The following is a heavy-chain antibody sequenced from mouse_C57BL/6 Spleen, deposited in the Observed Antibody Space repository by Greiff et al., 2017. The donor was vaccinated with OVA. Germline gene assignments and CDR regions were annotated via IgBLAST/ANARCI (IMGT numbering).Heavy chain of an antibody. CDR1: GFTFSDFY. V-gene: IGHV7-1*01. Sequence: EVQVVESGGGLVQSGRSLRLSCATSGFTFSDFYMEWVRQAPGKGLEWIAASRNKANDYTTEYSASVKGRFIASRDTSPSILYLQMNALRAEDTAIYYCARDAAGQYFDVWGTGTTVTVSS. J-gene: IGHJ1*03. CDR3: ARDAAGQYFDV. CDR2: SRNKANDYTT.